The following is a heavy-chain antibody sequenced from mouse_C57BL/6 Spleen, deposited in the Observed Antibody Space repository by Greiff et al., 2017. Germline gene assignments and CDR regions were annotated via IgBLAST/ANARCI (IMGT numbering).Heavy chain of an antibody. D-gene: IGHD1-1*01. CDR2: IYWDDDK. J-gene: IGHJ4*01. CDR3: ARSPYPLYYYGRNYAMDY. V-gene: IGHV8-12*01. Sequence: QVTLKVSGPGILQSSQTLSLTCSFSGFSLSTSGMGVSWIRQPSGKGLEWLAHIYWDDDKRYNPSLKSRLTISKDTSRNQVFLKITSVDTADTATYYCARSPYPLYYYGRNYAMDYWGQGTSVTVSS. CDR1: GFSLSTSGMG.